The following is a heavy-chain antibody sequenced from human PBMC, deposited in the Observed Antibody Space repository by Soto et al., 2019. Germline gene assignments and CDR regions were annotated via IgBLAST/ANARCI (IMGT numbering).Heavy chain of an antibody. J-gene: IGHJ5*02. Sequence: QVQLQESGPGLVKPSETLSLTCTVSGGSISSYYWSWIRQPPGKGLEWIGYIYYSGSTNYNPSLKSRVTISVDTSKIQFSLKLSSVTAADTAVYYCARDSADFWSGYYKGWFDPWGQGTLVTVSS. CDR2: IYYSGST. CDR3: ARDSADFWSGYYKGWFDP. D-gene: IGHD3-3*01. V-gene: IGHV4-59*01. CDR1: GGSISSYY.